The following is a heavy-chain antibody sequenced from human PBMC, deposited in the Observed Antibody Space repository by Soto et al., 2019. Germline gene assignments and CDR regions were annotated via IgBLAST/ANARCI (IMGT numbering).Heavy chain of an antibody. Sequence: QVLLVQSGAEVEKPGASVRDSCRTSGFVFTDHAIHWARQAPGQRLEWVGWVNAGNGHTKYSQNFQGRVTLTRDTSTTTAYMELSSLRSEDTAVFYCARGMWVRASGNYYLISWGQGTLVTVSS. CDR2: VNAGNGHT. J-gene: IGHJ5*02. D-gene: IGHD3-10*01. CDR3: ARGMWVRASGNYYLIS. CDR1: GFVFTDHA. V-gene: IGHV1-3*01.